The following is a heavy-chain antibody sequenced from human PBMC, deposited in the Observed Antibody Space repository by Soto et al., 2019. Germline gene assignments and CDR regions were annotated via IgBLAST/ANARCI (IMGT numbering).Heavy chain of an antibody. D-gene: IGHD3-16*01. CDR2: INTYNGNT. Sequence: QVQLVQSGAEVKNPGASVKFSCKASGYTFTRYGIGWARQAPGQGLEWMGWINTYNGNTNYAQNVQGRVTLTTDTSTSTAYMELRSLRSNDTAIYYCAMVDVYVTPSPQDVWGQGTTVSVSS. CDR1: GYTFTRYG. J-gene: IGHJ6*02. CDR3: AMVDVYVTPSPQDV. V-gene: IGHV1-18*01.